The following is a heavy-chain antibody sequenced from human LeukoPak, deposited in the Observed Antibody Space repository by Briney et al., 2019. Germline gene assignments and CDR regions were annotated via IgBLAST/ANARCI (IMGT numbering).Heavy chain of an antibody. D-gene: IGHD6-13*01. Sequence: GGSLRLSCAASGFTFSSYSMNWVRQAPGQGLEWVSSISGSSSYIYYEDSVKGRFTISRDNAKNSVSLQMNNLRAEDTAVYYCVRVRGSNEYDYWGQGILVTVSS. J-gene: IGHJ4*02. CDR2: ISGSSSYI. CDR3: VRVRGSNEYDY. V-gene: IGHV3-21*01. CDR1: GFTFSSYS.